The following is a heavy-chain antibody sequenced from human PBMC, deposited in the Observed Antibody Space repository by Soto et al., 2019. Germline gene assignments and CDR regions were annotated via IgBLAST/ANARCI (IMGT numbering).Heavy chain of an antibody. V-gene: IGHV3-33*01. CDR1: GFTLRSYG. Sequence: GGSLRLSCAASGFTLRSYGMHWVRQAPGKGLEWVAVIWHDGSNQVYADSVKGRFTISKDDSENTLYLQMNSLRAEDTAVYYCARDLPTHVDFRGPGTLVTVSS. CDR2: IWHDGSNQ. CDR3: ARDLPTHVDF. J-gene: IGHJ4*02.